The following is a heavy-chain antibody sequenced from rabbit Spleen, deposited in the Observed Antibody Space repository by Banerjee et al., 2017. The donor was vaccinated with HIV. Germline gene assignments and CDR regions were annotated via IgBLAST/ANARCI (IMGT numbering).Heavy chain of an antibody. CDR3: ARDTSSSFSSYGMDL. CDR2: IDSGSSGFT. CDR1: GVSFSLSSY. J-gene: IGHJ6*01. V-gene: IGHV1S40*01. D-gene: IGHD1-1*01. Sequence: QQLVESGGDLVKPGASLTLTCTASGVSFSLSSYMCWVRQAPGKGLEWIACIDSGSSGFTYFATWAIGRFTCSKPSSTTVTLQMTRLTAADTATYFCARDTSSSFSSYGMDLWGQGTLVTVS.